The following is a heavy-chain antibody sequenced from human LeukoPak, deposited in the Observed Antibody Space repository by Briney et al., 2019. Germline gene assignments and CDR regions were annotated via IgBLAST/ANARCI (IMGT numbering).Heavy chain of an antibody. J-gene: IGHJ4*02. Sequence: GGSLRLSCVASGFTFNNYAVNWVRQAPGKGLQWVSGISVTGSTTYYADSVKGRFTISRDNSKNSLYLQMNRLRAEDTAVYFCAKASTSGLDYFDSWGPGTLVTVSS. V-gene: IGHV3-23*01. CDR1: GFTFNNYA. CDR2: ISVTGSTT. CDR3: AKASTSGLDYFDS.